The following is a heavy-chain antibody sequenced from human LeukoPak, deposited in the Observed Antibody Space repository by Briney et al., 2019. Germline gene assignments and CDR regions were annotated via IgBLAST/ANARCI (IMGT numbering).Heavy chain of an antibody. CDR1: GFTFSSYW. Sequence: GGSLRLSCAASGFTFSSYWMSWVRQARGKGLEGVAHIKKDGSEKDYVDSVKGRFSISRDNAKNSLYLQMNSLRAEDTAVYYCARRMNDILTGYYSGFDYWGQGTLVTVSS. J-gene: IGHJ4*02. V-gene: IGHV3-7*01. CDR2: IKKDGSEK. CDR3: ARRMNDILTGYYSGFDY. D-gene: IGHD3-9*01.